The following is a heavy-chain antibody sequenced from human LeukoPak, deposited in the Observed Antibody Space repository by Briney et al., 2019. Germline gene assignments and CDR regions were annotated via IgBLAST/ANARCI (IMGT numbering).Heavy chain of an antibody. J-gene: IGHJ4*02. CDR3: ARLDYYDSSGYWPYFDY. D-gene: IGHD3-22*01. V-gene: IGHV1-46*01. CDR1: GYTFTSYY. CDR2: INPSGGST. Sequence: ASAKVSCKASGYTFTSYYMHWVRQAPGQGLEWMGIINPSGGSTSYAQKFQGRVTMTRDTSTSTVYMELSSLRSEDTAVYYCARLDYYDSSGYWPYFDYWGQGSLVTVSS.